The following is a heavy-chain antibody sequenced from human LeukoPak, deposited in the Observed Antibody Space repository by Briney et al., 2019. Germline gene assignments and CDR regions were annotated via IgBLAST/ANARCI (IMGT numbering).Heavy chain of an antibody. V-gene: IGHV1-24*01. CDR2: FDPEDGET. J-gene: IGHJ3*02. CDR3: AILSLARFGRDVKSAFDI. D-gene: IGHD3-10*01. Sequence: ASVKVSCKVSGYTLTELSMHWVRQAPGKGLEWMGGFDPEDGETIYAQKFQGRVTMTKDTSTDTAYMELSSLRSEDTAVYYCAILSLARFGRDVKSAFDIWGQGTMVTVSS. CDR1: GYTLTELS.